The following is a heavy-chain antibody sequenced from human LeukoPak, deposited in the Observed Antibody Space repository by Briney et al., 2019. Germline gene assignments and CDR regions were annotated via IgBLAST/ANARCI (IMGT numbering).Heavy chain of an antibody. CDR3: AKNKYYYGSSGAGGMDV. D-gene: IGHD3-10*01. Sequence: GGSLRLSCAASGFTFSSYSMTWVRQAPGKGLEWVSAISGSGGSTYYADSLKGRFTVSRDNSKNTLYLQMNSLRAEDTAVYYCAKNKYYYGSSGAGGMDVWGQGTTVTVSS. J-gene: IGHJ6*02. V-gene: IGHV3-23*01. CDR1: GFTFSSYS. CDR2: ISGSGGST.